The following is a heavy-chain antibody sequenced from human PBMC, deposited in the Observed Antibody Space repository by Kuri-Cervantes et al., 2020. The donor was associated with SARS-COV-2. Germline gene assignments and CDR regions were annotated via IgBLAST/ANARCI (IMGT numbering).Heavy chain of an antibody. CDR1: GFTFSGHW. V-gene: IGHV3-9*01. CDR3: VRDGDHWNFDY. CDR2: ISWNSGGI. D-gene: IGHD1-1*01. Sequence: GGSLRLSCAASGFTFSGHWIHWVRQAPGKGLEWVSGISWNSGGIGYADSVKGRFTTSRDNAKNMLFLQMNSLRAEDTAVYYCVRDGDHWNFDYWGQGTLVTVSS. J-gene: IGHJ4*02.